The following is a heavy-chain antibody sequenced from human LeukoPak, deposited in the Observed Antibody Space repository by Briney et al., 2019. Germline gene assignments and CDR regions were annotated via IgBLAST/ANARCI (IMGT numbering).Heavy chain of an antibody. J-gene: IGHJ4*02. CDR2: INHSGST. Sequence: PSETLSLTCAVYGGSFSGYYWSWIRQPPGKGLEWIGEINHSGSTNYNPSLKSRVTISVDTSKNQFSLKLSSVTAADTAVYYCARRGDYVWGSYRSTFDYWGQGTLVTVSS. CDR3: ARRGDYVWGSYRSTFDY. D-gene: IGHD3-16*02. CDR1: GGSFSGYY. V-gene: IGHV4-34*01.